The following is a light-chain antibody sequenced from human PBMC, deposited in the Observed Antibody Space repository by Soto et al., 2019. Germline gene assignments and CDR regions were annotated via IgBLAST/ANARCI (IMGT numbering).Light chain of an antibody. J-gene: IGKJ5*01. CDR3: QQYGNSIPIT. CDR2: ESS. CDR1: QKVANY. V-gene: IGKV3-11*01. Sequence: EIVLTQSPATLSLSPGERATLSWRPRQKVANYLDWYQQKPGQAPRLLIYESSNRATGIAARFSGSGSGTDFTLTISSLEPEDFAVYYCQQYGNSIPITFGQGTRLEIK.